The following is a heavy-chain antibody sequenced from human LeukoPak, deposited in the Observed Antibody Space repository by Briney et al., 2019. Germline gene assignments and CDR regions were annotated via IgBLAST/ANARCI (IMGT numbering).Heavy chain of an antibody. Sequence: GGSLRLSCAASGFTFSSYWMHWVRQAPGKGLVWVSRISSDGNNTTYADSVKGRFTISRDNAKNTLYLQVSSLRAEDTAVYYCARVRCSGGSCSAYYYYYMDVWGKGTTVTVSS. CDR1: GFTFSSYW. J-gene: IGHJ6*03. CDR3: ARVRCSGGSCSAYYYYYMDV. CDR2: ISSDGNNT. D-gene: IGHD2-15*01. V-gene: IGHV3-74*01.